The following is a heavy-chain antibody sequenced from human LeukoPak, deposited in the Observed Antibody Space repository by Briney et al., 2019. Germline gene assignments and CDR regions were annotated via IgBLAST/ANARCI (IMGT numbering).Heavy chain of an antibody. D-gene: IGHD4-17*01. CDR3: TKDPNGDYVGTFDP. Sequence: GGSLRLSCAASGFTFSSFAMTWVRQAPGKGLEWVSSITGNHGATYNIDSVKGRFTISRDNSQNTLYLQMNSLRAEDTAVYYCTKDPNGDYVGTFDPWGQGTLVTVSS. J-gene: IGHJ5*02. CDR1: GFTFSSFA. V-gene: IGHV3-23*01. CDR2: ITGNHGAT.